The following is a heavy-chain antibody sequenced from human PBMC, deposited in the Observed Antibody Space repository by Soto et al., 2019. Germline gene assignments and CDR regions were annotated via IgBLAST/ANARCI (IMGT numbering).Heavy chain of an antibody. CDR2: IYYSGST. CDR1: GGSISSYY. D-gene: IGHD1-26*01. Sequence: SETLSLTCTVSGGSISSYYWSWIRQPPGKGLEWIGYIYYSGSTNYNPSLKSRVTISLDTSKNQFSLKLSSVTAADTAVYYCARAFYIVGVTNYDYWGHGTLATVSS. J-gene: IGHJ4*01. V-gene: IGHV4-59*01. CDR3: ARAFYIVGVTNYDY.